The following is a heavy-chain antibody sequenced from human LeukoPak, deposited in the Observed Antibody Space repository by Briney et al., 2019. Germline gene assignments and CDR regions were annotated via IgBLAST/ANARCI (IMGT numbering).Heavy chain of an antibody. Sequence: SGGSLRLSCAASGFTFNSYSMHWVRQAPGKGLECVAVISNDGGSKYYADSVKGRFTISRDNSKNTLYLQMNSLRADDTAVFYCARDDENGYNSLDYWGQGTLVTVSS. CDR2: ISNDGGSK. D-gene: IGHD5-24*01. CDR3: ARDDENGYNSLDY. V-gene: IGHV3-30-3*01. CDR1: GFTFNSYS. J-gene: IGHJ4*02.